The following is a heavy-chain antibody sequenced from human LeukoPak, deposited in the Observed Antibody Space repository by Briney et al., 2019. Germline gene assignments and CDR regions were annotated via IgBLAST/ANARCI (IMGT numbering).Heavy chain of an antibody. Sequence: SETLSLTCTVSGGSISSYYWSWIRQPPGRGLEWIGYIYYSGSTNYNPSLKSRVTISVDTSKNQFSLKLSSVTAADTAVYYCARTGLNWFDPWGQGTLVTVSS. D-gene: IGHD3-9*01. V-gene: IGHV4-59*01. CDR3: ARTGLNWFDP. CDR2: IYYSGST. CDR1: GGSISSYY. J-gene: IGHJ5*02.